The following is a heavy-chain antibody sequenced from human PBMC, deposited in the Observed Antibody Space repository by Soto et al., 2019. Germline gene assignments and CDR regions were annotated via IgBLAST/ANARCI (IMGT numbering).Heavy chain of an antibody. CDR3: ARETVPPSYHYYDC. CDR2: IFSGGTT. D-gene: IGHD2-2*02. Sequence: GSLRLSCAASGFTVSSSYMSWVRQAPGRGLEWVSTIFSGGTTHYADSVQSRFTISRDSSKNTLFLQLNSLRAEDTAIYYCARETVPPSYHYYDCWGQGTQVTVSS. CDR1: GFTVSSSY. J-gene: IGHJ4*02. V-gene: IGHV3-53*01.